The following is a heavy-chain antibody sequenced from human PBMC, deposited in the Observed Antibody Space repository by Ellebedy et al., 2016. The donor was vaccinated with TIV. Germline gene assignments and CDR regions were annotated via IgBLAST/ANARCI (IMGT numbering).Heavy chain of an antibody. J-gene: IGHJ4*02. CDR3: AKGRRMVYSTGGLDY. CDR2: IWYDGSNE. V-gene: IGHV3-33*06. D-gene: IGHD2-8*01. Sequence: GESLKISCTASGFTFRNYHIHWVRQAPGKGLEWVALIWYDGSNEYYADSVKGRFTISRDNSKNTLYLQMNSLRAEDTAVHYCAKGRRMVYSTGGLDYWGQGTLVTVSS. CDR1: GFTFRNYH.